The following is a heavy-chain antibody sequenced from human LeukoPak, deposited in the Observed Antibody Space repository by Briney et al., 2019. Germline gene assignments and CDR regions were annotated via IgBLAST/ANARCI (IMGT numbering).Heavy chain of an antibody. J-gene: IGHJ5*02. Sequence: SVKVSCKASEGTFSSYAISWVRQAPGQGLEWMGRIIPIFGTANYALKFQGRVTITTDESTSTAYMELSSLRSEDTAVYYCARVRGCSSTSCSKSNWFDPWGQGTLVTVSS. CDR2: IIPIFGTA. V-gene: IGHV1-69*05. CDR1: EGTFSSYA. CDR3: ARVRGCSSTSCSKSNWFDP. D-gene: IGHD2-2*01.